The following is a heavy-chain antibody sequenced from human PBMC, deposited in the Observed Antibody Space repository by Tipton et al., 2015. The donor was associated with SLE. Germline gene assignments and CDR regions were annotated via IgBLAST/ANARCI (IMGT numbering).Heavy chain of an antibody. CDR2: ISSSSSYI. Sequence: SLRLSCAASGFAFSDYYMSWIRQAPGKGLEWVSYISSSSSYIYYADSVKGRFTISRDNAKNSLYLQMNSLRAEDTAVYYCARDEGIRLGELSLPGGMDVWGQGTTVTVSS. J-gene: IGHJ6*02. CDR1: GFAFSDYY. V-gene: IGHV3-11*06. D-gene: IGHD3-16*02. CDR3: ARDEGIRLGELSLPGGMDV.